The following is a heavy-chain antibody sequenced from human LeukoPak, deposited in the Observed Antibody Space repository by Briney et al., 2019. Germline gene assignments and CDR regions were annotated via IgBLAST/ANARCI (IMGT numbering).Heavy chain of an antibody. CDR2: IYYSGST. Sequence: SETLSLTCTVSGGSISSYYWSWIRQPPGKGLEWIGYIYYSGSTNYNPSLKSRVTISVDTSKNQFSLKLSSVTAADTAVYYCASVPPTVTDWYFDLWGRGTLVTVSS. J-gene: IGHJ2*01. CDR3: ASVPPTVTDWYFDL. CDR1: GGSISSYY. D-gene: IGHD5-12*01. V-gene: IGHV4-59*01.